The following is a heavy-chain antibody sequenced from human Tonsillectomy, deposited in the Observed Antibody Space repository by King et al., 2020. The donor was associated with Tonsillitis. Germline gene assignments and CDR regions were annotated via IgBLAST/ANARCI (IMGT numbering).Heavy chain of an antibody. D-gene: IGHD3-16*02. V-gene: IGHV3-30*18. J-gene: IGHJ4*02. CDR2: ISYDGRKK. CDR3: AKDITRLGMLSFAFEY. Sequence: VQLVESGGGVVQPGRSLRLSCAASVFTFSNYGMHWVRQAPGKGLEWVSGISYDGRKKYYADSVKGRFTISRDNSKNTLYLKMNSLRAGGTAVYYCAKDITRLGMLSFAFEYWGQGTLVTVSS. CDR1: VFTFSNYG.